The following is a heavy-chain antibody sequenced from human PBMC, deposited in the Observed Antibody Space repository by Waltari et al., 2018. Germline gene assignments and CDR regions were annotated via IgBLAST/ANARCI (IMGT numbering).Heavy chain of an antibody. CDR1: GFTFSSYA. J-gene: IGHJ4*02. Sequence: QVQLVESGGGVVQPGRSLRLSCAASGFTFSSYAMHWVRQAPGKGLEWVAVISYDGSNKYYADSVKGRFTISRDNSKNTLYLQMNSLRAEDTAVYYCARDISRDDFDYWGQGTLVIVSS. CDR3: ARDISRDDFDY. CDR2: ISYDGSNK. V-gene: IGHV3-30-3*01. D-gene: IGHD1-20*01.